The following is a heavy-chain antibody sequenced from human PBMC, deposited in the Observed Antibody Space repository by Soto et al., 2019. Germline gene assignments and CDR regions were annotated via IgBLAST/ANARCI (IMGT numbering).Heavy chain of an antibody. J-gene: IGHJ1*01. CDR1: GYSFTGYY. Sequence: ASVKVSCKTSGYSFTGYYIHWVRQAPGQGLEWMGWINPNSGATLYARKFQGRVIVSRDTSISTAFMELSSLSSDDTAVYYCARGPFNYDSSGYYVYWGQGTLVTVSS. CDR2: INPNSGAT. D-gene: IGHD3-22*01. CDR3: ARGPFNYDSSGYYVY. V-gene: IGHV1-2*02.